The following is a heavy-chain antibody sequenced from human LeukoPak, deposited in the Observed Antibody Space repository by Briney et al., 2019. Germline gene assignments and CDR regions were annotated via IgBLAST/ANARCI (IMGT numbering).Heavy chain of an antibody. V-gene: IGHV3-30*04. CDR1: GFTFSSYA. D-gene: IGHD2-21*01. CDR3: ARAPVTSCRGAYCYPFDY. CDR2: ISYDGSNK. Sequence: QPGGSLRLSCAASGFTFSSYAMHWVRQAPGKGLEWVAVISYDGSNKYYADSVKGRFTISRDNSKNTLYLQMNSLRAEDAAVYYCARAPVTSCRGAYCYPFDYWGQGTLVTVSS. J-gene: IGHJ4*02.